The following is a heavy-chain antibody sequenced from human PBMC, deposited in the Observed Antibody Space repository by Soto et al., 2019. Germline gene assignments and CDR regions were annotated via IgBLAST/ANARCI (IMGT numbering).Heavy chain of an antibody. CDR3: AKADSGDHEPSAFDY. V-gene: IGHV3-23*01. CDR1: GFSFSSYV. D-gene: IGHD4-17*01. CDR2: ITAGGGNT. Sequence: EVQLLESGGGLVQPGGSQRLSCAASGFSFSSYVMSWVRQAPGKGLEWVSSITAGGGNTYHADSVKGRFTISRDNPKNTLYLQMSSLRAEDTAVYYCAKADSGDHEPSAFDYWGQGTLVTVSS. J-gene: IGHJ4*02.